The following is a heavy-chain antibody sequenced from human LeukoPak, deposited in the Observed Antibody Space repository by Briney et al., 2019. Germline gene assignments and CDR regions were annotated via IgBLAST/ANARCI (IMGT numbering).Heavy chain of an antibody. CDR1: GFTFSSYG. CDR2: ISSGGSVI. Sequence: GRSLRLSCAASGFTFSSYGMHWVRQAPGKGLEWLSYISSGGSVIYYADSVKGRFTISRDTAKSSLYLQMDSLRVEDTAVYYCAREVGSSDWAMDVWGQGTTVTVSS. CDR3: AREVGSSDWAMDV. J-gene: IGHJ6*02. D-gene: IGHD6-19*01. V-gene: IGHV3-48*04.